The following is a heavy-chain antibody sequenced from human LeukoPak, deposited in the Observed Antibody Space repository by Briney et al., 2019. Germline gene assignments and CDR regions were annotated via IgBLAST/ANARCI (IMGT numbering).Heavy chain of an antibody. Sequence: QPGGSLRLSCAASGFTFTNYGMNWVRQAPGKGLEWVSSISNSGSNTHYADAVKGRFTISRDNSKNTLYLQMNSLRAEDTAVYYCANIIGSSGYFDYWGQGTLVTVSS. CDR1: GFTFTNYG. J-gene: IGHJ4*02. V-gene: IGHV3-23*01. CDR2: ISNSGSNT. D-gene: IGHD3-22*01. CDR3: ANIIGSSGYFDY.